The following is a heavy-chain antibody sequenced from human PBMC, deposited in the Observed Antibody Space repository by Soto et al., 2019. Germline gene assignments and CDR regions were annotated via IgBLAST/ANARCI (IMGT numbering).Heavy chain of an antibody. CDR3: VRDSGFRGVLEWSLDV. D-gene: IGHD3-3*01. CDR2: INPNSGDT. V-gene: IGHV1-2*02. J-gene: IGHJ6*02. CDR1: GYTFSGHY. Sequence: QVQLVQSGAEVRKPGASVKVSCKASGYTFSGHYIHWVRQAPGQGLEWMGWINPNSGDTNYAQKCQGRGTMTRSTSITTAYMELSRLRSDDTAVYYCVRDSGFRGVLEWSLDVWGQGTTVTVSS.